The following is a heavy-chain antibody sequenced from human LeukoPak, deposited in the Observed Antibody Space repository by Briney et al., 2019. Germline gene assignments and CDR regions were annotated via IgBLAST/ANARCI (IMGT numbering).Heavy chain of an antibody. D-gene: IGHD2-15*01. CDR3: ARTLTRSCSGATCYFTWFDP. CDR2: IYFTGNT. CDR1: GGSISSSGYY. Sequence: ETLSLTCTVSGGSISSSGYYWGWIRPPPGKGLEWFGIIYFTGNTYYNPSLKSRVTLSVDTSKNQFSLKLTSVTAADTAVYYCARTLTRSCSGATCYFTWFDPWGQGALVTVSS. V-gene: IGHV4-39*01. J-gene: IGHJ5*02.